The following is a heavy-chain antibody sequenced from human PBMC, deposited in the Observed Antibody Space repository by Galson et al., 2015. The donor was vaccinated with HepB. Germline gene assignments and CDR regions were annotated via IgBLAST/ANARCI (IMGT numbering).Heavy chain of an antibody. CDR1: GYTFTSYG. V-gene: IGHV1-18*01. Sequence: SVKVSCKASGYTFTSYGISWVRQAPGQGLEWMGWISAYNGNTNYAQKLQGRVTMTTDTSTSTAYMELRSLRSDDTAVYYCARDQDSRDFDWLLRTYYYYYGMDVWGQGTTVTVSS. D-gene: IGHD3-9*01. CDR3: ARDQDSRDFDWLLRTYYYYYGMDV. J-gene: IGHJ6*02. CDR2: ISAYNGNT.